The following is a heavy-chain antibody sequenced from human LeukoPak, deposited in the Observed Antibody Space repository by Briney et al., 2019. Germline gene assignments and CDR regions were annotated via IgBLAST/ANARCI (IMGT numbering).Heavy chain of an antibody. Sequence: GGSLRLSCAASGFTFSSYGMSWVRQAPGKGLEWVSAISGSGGSTYYADSVKGRFTISRDNSKNTLYLQMNSLRAEDTAVYYCAKDSQVADAFDIWGQGTMVTVSS. D-gene: IGHD2-15*01. V-gene: IGHV3-23*01. CDR1: GFTFSSYG. J-gene: IGHJ3*02. CDR2: ISGSGGST. CDR3: AKDSQVADAFDI.